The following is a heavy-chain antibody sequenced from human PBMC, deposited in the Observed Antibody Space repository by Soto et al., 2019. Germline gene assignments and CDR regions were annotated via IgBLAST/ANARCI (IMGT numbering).Heavy chain of an antibody. CDR3: AREGSSDYYGMDV. V-gene: IGHV3-33*01. CDR1: GFTFSSYG. Sequence: GGSLRLSCAASGFTFSSYGMHWVRQAPGKGLEWVAVIWYDGSNKYYADSVKGRFTISRDNSKNTLYLQMNSLRAEDTAVYYCAREGSSDYYGMDVWGQGTTVTVSS. J-gene: IGHJ6*02. CDR2: IWYDGSNK. D-gene: IGHD1-26*01.